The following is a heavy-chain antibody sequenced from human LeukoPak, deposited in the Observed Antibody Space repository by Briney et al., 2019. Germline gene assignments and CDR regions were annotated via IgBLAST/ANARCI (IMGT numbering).Heavy chain of an antibody. CDR3: ARGRHYDITGFNPTYYFDS. CDR2: IYNTVDV. J-gene: IGHJ4*02. CDR1: GASIFGSY. D-gene: IGHD3-9*01. Sequence: PSETLSLTCTVSGASIFGSYWTWIRQSPGGGLQYVGYIYNTVDVNYSPSLKSRVTISIDMSRNQFSLTLNSVTTADTAIYYCARGRHYDITGFNPTYYFDSWGQGALVTVSS. V-gene: IGHV4-59*01.